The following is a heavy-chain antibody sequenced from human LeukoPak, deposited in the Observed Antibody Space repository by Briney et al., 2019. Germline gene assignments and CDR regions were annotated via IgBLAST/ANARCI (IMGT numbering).Heavy chain of an antibody. V-gene: IGHV3-48*04. D-gene: IGHD5-12*01. CDR2: ISSSSSTI. J-gene: IGHJ6*02. CDR3: ARVVARNGMDV. Sequence: GGSLRLSCAASGFTFSSYSMNWVRQAPGKGLEWVSYISSSSSTIYYADSVKGRFTISRDNAKNSLYLQMNSLRAEDTAVYYCARVVARNGMDVWGQGTTVTVSS. CDR1: GFTFSSYS.